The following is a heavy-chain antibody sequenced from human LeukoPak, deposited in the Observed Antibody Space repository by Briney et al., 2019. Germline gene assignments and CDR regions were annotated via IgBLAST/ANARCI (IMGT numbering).Heavy chain of an antibody. V-gene: IGHV4-4*07. Sequence: SETLSLTCTVSGVSISSYYWGCIRQPAGKGLEWIGRIYTSGSTKYNPSLKSRVTMSVDTCKNQFSLKLSSVTAADTAVYYCARGRNYYDSSGYYYESAFDIWGQGTMVTVSS. CDR1: GVSISSYY. CDR2: IYTSGST. CDR3: ARGRNYYDSSGYYYESAFDI. J-gene: IGHJ3*02. D-gene: IGHD3-22*01.